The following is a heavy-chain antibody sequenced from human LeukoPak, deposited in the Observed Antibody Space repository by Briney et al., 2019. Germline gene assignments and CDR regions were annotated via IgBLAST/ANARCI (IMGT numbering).Heavy chain of an antibody. Sequence: PGGSLRLSCAASGFTFNNYAMTWVRQAPGKGLEWVSTIIGSGGSTYYADSVKGRFTISRDNSMNTLYLQMNSLRAEDTAVYYCARAVGAAGPYYYGMDVWGQGTTVTVSS. CDR1: GFTFNNYA. J-gene: IGHJ6*02. CDR2: IIGSGGST. D-gene: IGHD6-13*01. V-gene: IGHV3-23*01. CDR3: ARAVGAAGPYYYGMDV.